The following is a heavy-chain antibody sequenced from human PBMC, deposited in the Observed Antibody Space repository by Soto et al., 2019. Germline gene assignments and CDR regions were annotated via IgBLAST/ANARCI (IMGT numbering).Heavy chain of an antibody. J-gene: IGHJ3*02. CDR1: GDSVSSDSAA. D-gene: IGHD6-19*01. Sequence: NPSQTLSLTCAISGDSVSSDSAAWNWIRQSPSRGLEWLGRTYYRSKWYNDYVGSVKSRITINPYTSKNQFSLQLNSMTPEDMAVYYCARTTWLDYAFDIWGQGTMVTVSS. V-gene: IGHV6-1*01. CDR3: ARTTWLDYAFDI. CDR2: TYYRSKWYN.